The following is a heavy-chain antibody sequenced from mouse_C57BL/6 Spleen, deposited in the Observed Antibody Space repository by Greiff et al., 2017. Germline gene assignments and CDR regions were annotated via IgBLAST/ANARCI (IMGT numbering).Heavy chain of an antibody. D-gene: IGHD1-1*01. Sequence: VQLQQSGAELMKPGASVKLSCKATGYTFTGYWVDWVKQRPGHGLEWIGEILPGSGSTNYNEKIKGTATFNDDTSSNTAYMQLSRLTTEDSANYCGARWGYGSSPGLAYWGQGTLVTVSA. V-gene: IGHV1-9*01. CDR2: ILPGSGST. CDR1: GYTFTGYW. J-gene: IGHJ3*01. CDR3: ARWGYGSSPGLAY.